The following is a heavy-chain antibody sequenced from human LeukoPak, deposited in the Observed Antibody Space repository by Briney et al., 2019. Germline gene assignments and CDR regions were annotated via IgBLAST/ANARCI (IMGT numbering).Heavy chain of an antibody. CDR1: GFTFSSYS. Sequence: GGSLRLSCAASGFTFSSYSMNWVRRAPGKGLEWVSSISSSSSYIYYADSVKGRFTISRDNAKNSLYLQMNSLRAEDTAVYYCASSNRWELRHYWGQGTLVTVSS. CDR2: ISSSSSYI. D-gene: IGHD1-26*01. V-gene: IGHV3-21*01. CDR3: ASSNRWELRHY. J-gene: IGHJ4*02.